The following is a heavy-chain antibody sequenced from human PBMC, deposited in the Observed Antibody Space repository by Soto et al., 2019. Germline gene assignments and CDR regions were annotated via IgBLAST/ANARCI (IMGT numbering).Heavy chain of an antibody. D-gene: IGHD4-4*01. V-gene: IGHV3-9*01. CDR2: ISWSGDNM. CDR1: GFTFDDYA. CDR3: VKVSYSSLTTLGSAFDV. Sequence: QLVESGGGLVQPGRSLRLSCAASGFTFDDYAMHWVRQAPGKGLEWVSGISWSGDNMAYADFVKGRFITSRDNVKNSLYLQMNSLRVEDTALYHCVKVSYSSLTTLGSAFDVWGQGTMVTVS. J-gene: IGHJ3*01.